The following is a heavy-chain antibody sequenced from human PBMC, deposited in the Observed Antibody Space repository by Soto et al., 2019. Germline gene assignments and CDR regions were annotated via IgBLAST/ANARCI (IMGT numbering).Heavy chain of an antibody. J-gene: IGHJ4*02. CDR2: ISGGDA. CDR3: TKDRETAWFPDF. Sequence: GGSLRLSCAASGFTFNDYALSWVRQAPGKGLEWVSTISGGDAYYADFVKGRFTISRDISKNTLYLQMDGLRAEDTAIYYRTKDRETAWFPDFWGQGALVTVSS. CDR1: GFTFNDYA. V-gene: IGHV3-23*01. D-gene: IGHD3-10*01.